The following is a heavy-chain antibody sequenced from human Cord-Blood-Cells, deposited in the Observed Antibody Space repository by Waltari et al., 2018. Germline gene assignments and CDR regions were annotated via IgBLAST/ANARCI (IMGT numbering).Heavy chain of an antibody. Sequence: EVQLLESGGGLVQPGGSLRLSCAASGFTFSSYAMSWVRQAPGKGLEWVSAISGSGGSTYYADSVKGRFTISRDNYKNTLYLQMNSLRAEDTAVYYCAKYPLHYDILTGYFDYWGQGTLVTVSS. D-gene: IGHD3-9*01. V-gene: IGHV3-23*01. CDR1: GFTFSSYA. J-gene: IGHJ4*02. CDR2: ISGSGGST. CDR3: AKYPLHYDILTGYFDY.